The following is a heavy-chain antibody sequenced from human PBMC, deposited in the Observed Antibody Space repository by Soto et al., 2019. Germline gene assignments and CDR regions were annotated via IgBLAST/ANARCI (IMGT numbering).Heavy chain of an antibody. CDR1: GGSLNSGDYY. J-gene: IGHJ4*02. CDR2: IYYSGST. D-gene: IGHD3-10*02. CDR3: ASVAYVFLDY. V-gene: IGHV4-30-4*01. Sequence: QVQLQESGPGLVKPSQTLSLTCTVSGGSLNSGDYYWSWIRQPPGKGLEWIGYIYYSGSTYYNPSLKIRVTLSVDTSKNPSSLKLSSVTAADTAVYYCASVAYVFLDYWGQGTLVTVSS.